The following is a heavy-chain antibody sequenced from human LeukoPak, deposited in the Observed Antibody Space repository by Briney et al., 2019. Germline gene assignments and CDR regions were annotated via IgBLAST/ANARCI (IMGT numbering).Heavy chain of an antibody. J-gene: IGHJ4*02. Sequence: GGSLRLSCAASGFTFSSYSMNWVRQAPGKGLEWVSSISSSSSYIYYADSVKGRFTISRDNSKNTLYLQVNSLRAEDTAVYYCAKDSYYYDSSGPQPFDYWGQGTLVTVSS. CDR3: AKDSYYYDSSGPQPFDY. CDR2: ISSSSSYI. V-gene: IGHV3-21*04. CDR1: GFTFSSYS. D-gene: IGHD3-22*01.